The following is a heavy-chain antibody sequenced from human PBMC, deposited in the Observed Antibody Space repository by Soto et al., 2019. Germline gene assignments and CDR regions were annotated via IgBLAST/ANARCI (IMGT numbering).Heavy chain of an antibody. J-gene: IGHJ4*02. CDR2: INHSEST. Sequence: QVQLQQWGAGLLKPSETLSLTCDVNGGSFSGYYWNWIRQPPGKGLEWIGEINHSESTNYNPSLKSRVTISVDTSKNQFSLQLSSVTAADTAVYYCARGYGSNFDYWGQGTLVTVSS. CDR3: ARGYGSNFDY. CDR1: GGSFSGYY. V-gene: IGHV4-34*01. D-gene: IGHD6-19*01.